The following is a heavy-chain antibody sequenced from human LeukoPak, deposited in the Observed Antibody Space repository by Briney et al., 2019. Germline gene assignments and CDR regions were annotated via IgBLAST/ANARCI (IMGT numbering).Heavy chain of an antibody. CDR2: ISAYNGNT. V-gene: IGHV1-18*01. Sequence: ASVKVSCKASGYTVTSYGISWVRQAPGQGLEWMGWISAYNGNTNYAQKLQGRVTMTTDTSTRTAYMELRSLRSDDTAVYYCARVSYYYGSGSQDYWGQGTLVTVSS. CDR3: ARVSYYYGSGSQDY. J-gene: IGHJ4*02. D-gene: IGHD3-10*01. CDR1: GYTVTSYG.